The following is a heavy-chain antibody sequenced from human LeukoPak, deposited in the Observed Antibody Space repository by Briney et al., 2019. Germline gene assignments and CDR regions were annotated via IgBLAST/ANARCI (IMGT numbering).Heavy chain of an antibody. CDR1: GFTFSRHV. J-gene: IGHJ6*03. CDR3: ARGGIPTGPYYYFYYMDV. V-gene: IGHV3-30*01. Sequence: AGSSLRLSCAASGFTFSRHVMHWVRQAPGKGLEWVASISYDGNNKFHADSVKGRFTISRDNSRNTLYLQMNSLRGEDAAVYSCARGGIPTGPYYYFYYMDVWGKGTAVAVSS. CDR2: ISYDGNNK. D-gene: IGHD3-10*01.